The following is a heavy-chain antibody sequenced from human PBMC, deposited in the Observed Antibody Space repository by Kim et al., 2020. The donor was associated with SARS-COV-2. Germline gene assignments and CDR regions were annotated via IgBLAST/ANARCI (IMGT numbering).Heavy chain of an antibody. V-gene: IGHV4-30-4*01. CDR1: GVSISSGDYY. Sequence: SETLSLTCTVSGVSISSGDYYWSWIRQPPGKGLEWIGYILNSGSTYYNLSLKSRVTISVDTTKNQFSLKLSSVTAADTAVYYCARARSGRNWDLIASFDYWGQGTLVTFSS. D-gene: IGHD7-27*01. CDR3: ARARSGRNWDLIASFDY. CDR2: ILNSGST. J-gene: IGHJ4*02.